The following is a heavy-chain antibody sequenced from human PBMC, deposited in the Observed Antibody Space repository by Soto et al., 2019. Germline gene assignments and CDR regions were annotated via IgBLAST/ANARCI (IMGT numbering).Heavy chain of an antibody. CDR2: INPNSGGT. CDR3: ARESYSSSWSLGRNWFDP. Sequence: ASVKVSCKASGYTFTGYYMHWVRRAPGQGLEWMGWINPNSGGTNYAQKFQGRVTMTRDTSISTAYMELSRLRSDDTAVYYCARESYSSSWSLGRNWFDPWGQGTLVTVSS. V-gene: IGHV1-2*02. CDR1: GYTFTGYY. D-gene: IGHD6-13*01. J-gene: IGHJ5*02.